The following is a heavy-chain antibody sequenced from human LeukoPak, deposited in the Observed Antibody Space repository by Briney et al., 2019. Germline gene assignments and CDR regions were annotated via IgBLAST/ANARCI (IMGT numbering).Heavy chain of an antibody. CDR1: GYTFTSYY. Sequence: ASVKVSCKASGYTFTSYYMIWVRQAPGQGLEWMGIITPNDGSTIYAKKFPRRVTMTRDTSTSTVYMELSSLRSEDTAVYYCARSIYHYGGLQYWGQGTLVTVSS. J-gene: IGHJ4*02. D-gene: IGHD4-23*01. V-gene: IGHV1-46*01. CDR3: ARSIYHYGGLQY. CDR2: ITPNDGST.